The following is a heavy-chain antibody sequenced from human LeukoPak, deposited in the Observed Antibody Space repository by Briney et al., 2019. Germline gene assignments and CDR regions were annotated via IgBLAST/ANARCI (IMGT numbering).Heavy chain of an antibody. J-gene: IGHJ3*02. Sequence: SVKVSCKASGGTFSSYAISWVRQAPGQGLEWMGRIIPILGIANYAQKFQGRATITADKSTSTAYMELSSLRSEDTAVYYCASSTYYDILTGSSLDAFDIWGQGTMVTVSS. CDR1: GGTFSSYA. CDR2: IIPILGIA. CDR3: ASSTYYDILTGSSLDAFDI. V-gene: IGHV1-69*04. D-gene: IGHD3-9*01.